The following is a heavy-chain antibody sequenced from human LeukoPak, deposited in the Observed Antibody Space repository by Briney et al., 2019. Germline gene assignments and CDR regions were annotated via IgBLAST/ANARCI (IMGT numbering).Heavy chain of an antibody. J-gene: IGHJ4*02. V-gene: IGHV4-39*02. CDR1: GGSISSSSYY. CDR3: ARDIFGTSRPSDY. CDR2: TYYSGST. Sequence: SETLSLTCTVSGGSISSSSYYWGWIRQPPGKGLEWIGSTYYSGSTYYNPSLKSRVTISADTSKNHFSLKLSSVTAADTAVYYCARDIFGTSRPSDYWGQGTLVTVSS. D-gene: IGHD2-2*01.